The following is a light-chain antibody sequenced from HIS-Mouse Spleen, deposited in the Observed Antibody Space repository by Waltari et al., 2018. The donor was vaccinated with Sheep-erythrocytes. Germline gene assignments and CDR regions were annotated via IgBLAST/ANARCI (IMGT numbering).Light chain of an antibody. J-gene: IGLJ1*01. CDR3: CSYAGSYNHV. CDR2: DVS. V-gene: IGLV2-11*01. CDR1: SSDVGGYNY. Sequence: QSALTQPRSVSGSPGQSVTISCTGTSSDVGGYNYVSWYQQHPGNAPKLMLYDVSKRPSGVPVRFSRSKSGNTASLTISGLQAEDEADYYCCSYAGSYNHVFATGTKVTVL.